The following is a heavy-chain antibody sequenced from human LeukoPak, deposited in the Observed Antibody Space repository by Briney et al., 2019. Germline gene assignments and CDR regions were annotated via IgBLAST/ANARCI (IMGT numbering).Heavy chain of an antibody. CDR1: SGSFSGYF. J-gene: IGHJ4*02. V-gene: IGHV4-34*01. Sequence: PSETLSLTCVVYSGSFSGYFWSWIRQPPGKGLEWIGEINRSGSTNYNPSLKSRVTISVDTSKNQFSLKLSSVTAADTAVYYCARGILGPTYFDYWGQGTLVTVSS. CDR3: ARGILGPTYFDY. CDR2: INRSGST. D-gene: IGHD1-26*01.